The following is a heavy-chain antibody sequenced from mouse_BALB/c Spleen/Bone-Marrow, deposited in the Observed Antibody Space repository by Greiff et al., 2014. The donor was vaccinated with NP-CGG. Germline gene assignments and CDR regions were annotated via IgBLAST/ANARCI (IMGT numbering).Heavy chain of an antibody. J-gene: IGHJ2*01. CDR2: IYPGDGDT. V-gene: IGHV1-80*01. CDR3: ARDYYCSRYYFDY. D-gene: IGHD1-1*01. CDR1: GYAFSSYW. Sequence: QVQLHQSGAELVRPGSSVKISCKASGYAFSSYWMNWVKQRPGQGLEWIGQIYPGDGDTNYNGKFKGKATLTADKSSSTAYMQLSSLTSEDSAVYFCARDYYCSRYYFDYWGQGTTLTVSS.